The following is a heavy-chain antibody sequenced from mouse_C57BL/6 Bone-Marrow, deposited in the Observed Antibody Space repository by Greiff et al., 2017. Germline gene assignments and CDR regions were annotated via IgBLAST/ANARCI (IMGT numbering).Heavy chain of an antibody. CDR3: ARGPSGV. CDR1: GFTFSSYG. Sequence: EVKLVESGGDLVKPGGSLKLSCAASGFTFSSYGMSWVRQTPDKRLEWVATISSGGSYTYYPDSVKGRFTISRDNAKNTLYLQMSSLKSEDTAMYYCARGPSGVWGTGTTVTVSS. V-gene: IGHV5-6*02. D-gene: IGHD6-1*01. CDR2: ISSGGSYT. J-gene: IGHJ1*03.